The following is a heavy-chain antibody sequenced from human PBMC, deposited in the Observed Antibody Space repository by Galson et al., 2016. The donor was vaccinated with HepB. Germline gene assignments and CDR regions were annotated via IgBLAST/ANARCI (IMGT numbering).Heavy chain of an antibody. CDR1: GGSISTGGYY. J-gene: IGHJ4*02. D-gene: IGHD3-16*02. CDR2: IYHTGSA. V-gene: IGHV4-31*03. Sequence: TLSLTCSVSGGSISTGGYYWNWIRQHPGKGLEWIGYIYHTGSASYTPSLKSRVTISLDTTKNQFSLRLDSVTAADTAVYYCLSGGAWGTYRIDYWGQGTPVTVSS. CDR3: LSGGAWGTYRIDY.